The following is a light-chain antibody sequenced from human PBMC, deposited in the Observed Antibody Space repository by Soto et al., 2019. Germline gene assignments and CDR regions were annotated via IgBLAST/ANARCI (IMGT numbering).Light chain of an antibody. CDR1: QSVSINF. V-gene: IGKV3-20*01. J-gene: IGKJ1*01. CDR2: GAS. Sequence: DIVLTQSPGTLSLSPGERATLSCRSSQSVSINFLAWYQQKPGQAPRLLIYGASIRATAIPDRFSGSVSGTDFTLTISRLDPEDFAVYFCQQYGTSPRTFGQGTKVDIK. CDR3: QQYGTSPRT.